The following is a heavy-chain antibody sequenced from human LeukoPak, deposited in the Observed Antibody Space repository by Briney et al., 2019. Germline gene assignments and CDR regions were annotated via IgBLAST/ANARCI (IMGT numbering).Heavy chain of an antibody. V-gene: IGHV4-30-2*01. CDR1: GGSISSGGYS. CDR2: IYHSGST. Sequence: SETLSLTCAVSGGSISSGGYSWSWIRQPPGKGLEWIGYIYHSGSTYYNPSLKSRVTISVDRSKNQFSLKLSSVTAADTAVYYCARGSITIFGVADYWGQGTLVTVSS. J-gene: IGHJ4*02. CDR3: ARGSITIFGVADY. D-gene: IGHD3-3*01.